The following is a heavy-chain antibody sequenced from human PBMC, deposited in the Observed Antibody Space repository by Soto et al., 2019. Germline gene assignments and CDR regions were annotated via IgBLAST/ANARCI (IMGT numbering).Heavy chain of an antibody. J-gene: IGHJ6*02. V-gene: IGHV1-8*01. CDR3: AREGLRYFDWLAYYYYDGMDV. Sequence: QVQLVQSGAEVKKPGASVKVSCKASGYTFTSYDINWVRQATGQGLEWMGWMNPNSGNTGYAQKFQGRVTMTRNTSISTDYRELSSLRSEDTAVYYCAREGLRYFDWLAYYYYDGMDVWGQGTTVTVSS. CDR2: MNPNSGNT. D-gene: IGHD3-9*01. CDR1: GYTFTSYD.